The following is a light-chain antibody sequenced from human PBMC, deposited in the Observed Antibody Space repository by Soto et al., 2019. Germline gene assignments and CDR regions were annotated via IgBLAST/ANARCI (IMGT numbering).Light chain of an antibody. CDR1: QTVGVR. J-gene: IGKJ1*01. V-gene: IGKV3-11*01. CDR3: HQRQRWPRT. CDR2: GAS. Sequence: ELAQAPCTLPLPQGERATLSCTASQTVGVRLAWYQHKPGQPPRLIIYGASNRAAGIPARFSGSGSGTDFTLTIASLEPEDFGFYYCHQRQRWPRTLGQGTKVDIK.